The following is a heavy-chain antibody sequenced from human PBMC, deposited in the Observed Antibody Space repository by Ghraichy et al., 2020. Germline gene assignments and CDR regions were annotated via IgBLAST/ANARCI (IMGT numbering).Heavy chain of an antibody. D-gene: IGHD2-21*01. V-gene: IGHV3-30*03. CDR3: CGHDAFDI. CDR1: GFTFSSYG. Sequence: GESLNISCAASGFTFSSYGMHWVRQAPGKGLEWVAVISYDGSNKYYADSVKGRFTISRDNSKNTLYLQMNSLRAEDTAVYYCCGHDAFDIWGQGTMVTVSS. CDR2: ISYDGSNK. J-gene: IGHJ3*02.